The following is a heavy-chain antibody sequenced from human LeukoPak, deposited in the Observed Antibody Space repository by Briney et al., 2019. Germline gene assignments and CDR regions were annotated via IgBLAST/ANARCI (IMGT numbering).Heavy chain of an antibody. D-gene: IGHD1-26*01. CDR2: MYLSGTD. CDR1: GFTVNSHY. Sequence: GSLRLSCAVSGFTVNSHYMSWVRQPPGKGLEWVGEMYLSGTDTYNPSLRGRVTISVDRSKNQLSLRLRSVTAADTAVYYCAGLVGRYSTGMYYHFDYWGPGTLVTVSS. V-gene: IGHV4-4*02. J-gene: IGHJ4*02. CDR3: AGLVGRYSTGMYYHFDY.